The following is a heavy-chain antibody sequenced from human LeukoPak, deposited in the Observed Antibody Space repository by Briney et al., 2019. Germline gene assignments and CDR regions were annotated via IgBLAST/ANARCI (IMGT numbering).Heavy chain of an antibody. CDR3: AKPAHYYDAWEYFQH. D-gene: IGHD3-22*01. Sequence: GGSLRLSCAASGFTFSSYAMSWVRQAPGKGLERVSAISGSGGSTYYADSVKDRFTISRDNSKNTLYLQMNSLRAEDTAVYYCAKPAHYYDAWEYFQHWGQGTLVTVSS. CDR2: ISGSGGST. J-gene: IGHJ1*01. V-gene: IGHV3-23*01. CDR1: GFTFSSYA.